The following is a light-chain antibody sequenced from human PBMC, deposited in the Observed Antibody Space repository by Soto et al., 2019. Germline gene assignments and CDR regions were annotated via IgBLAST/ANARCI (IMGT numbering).Light chain of an antibody. CDR3: MQGIHWPRS. J-gene: IGKJ4*01. V-gene: IGKV2-30*02. CDR2: KVS. Sequence: DVVVTQSPLSLPVTLGQPASISCRSSQSLVHSDGNTYLNWFQQRPGQSPRRLIYKVSNRDSGVPDRFSGSGSGTDFTLKISRVEAEDVGVYYCMQGIHWPRSFGGGTKVETK. CDR1: QSLVHSDGNTY.